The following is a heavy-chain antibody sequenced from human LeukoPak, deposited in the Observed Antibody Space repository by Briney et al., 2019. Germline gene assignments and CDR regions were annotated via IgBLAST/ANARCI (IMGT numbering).Heavy chain of an antibody. J-gene: IGHJ5*02. CDR3: ARIYCSSTSCYGASS. D-gene: IGHD2-2*01. V-gene: IGHV5-51*01. CDR2: IYPGDSDT. Sequence: HGESLKISCKGSGYSSTSYWIGWVRQMPGKGLGWMGIIYPGDSDTRYSPSFQGQVTISADKSISTAYLQWSSLKASDTAMYYCARIYCSSTSCYGASSWGQGTLVTVSS. CDR1: GYSSTSYW.